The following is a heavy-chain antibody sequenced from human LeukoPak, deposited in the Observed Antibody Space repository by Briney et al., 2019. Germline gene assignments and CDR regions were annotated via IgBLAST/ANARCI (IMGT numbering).Heavy chain of an antibody. CDR1: GFTFSSYA. J-gene: IGHJ3*02. CDR3: AKDNIGRITIFGVVIGPDAFDI. Sequence: QPGGSLRLSCAASGFTFSSYAMSWVRQAPGKGLEWVSAISGSGGTTYYADSVKGRFTISRDNSKNTLYLQMNSPRAEDTAVYYCAKDNIGRITIFGVVIGPDAFDIWGQGTMVTVSS. D-gene: IGHD3-3*01. V-gene: IGHV3-23*01. CDR2: ISGSGGTT.